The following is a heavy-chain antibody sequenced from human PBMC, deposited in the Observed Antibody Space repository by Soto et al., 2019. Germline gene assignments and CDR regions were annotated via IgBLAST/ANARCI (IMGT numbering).Heavy chain of an antibody. D-gene: IGHD1-20*01. CDR1: GGSFSGYY. CDR3: ARGRTLITGTSLDY. J-gene: IGHJ4*02. V-gene: IGHV4-34*01. Sequence: QVQLQQWGAGLLKPSETLSLTCAVYGGSFSGYYWTWIRQPPGKGLEWIGEINHSGSTNYKPSLRGRVTISVDTSKNQLSLRVTSVTAADTAVYYCARGRTLITGTSLDYWGQGTLVTVSS. CDR2: INHSGST.